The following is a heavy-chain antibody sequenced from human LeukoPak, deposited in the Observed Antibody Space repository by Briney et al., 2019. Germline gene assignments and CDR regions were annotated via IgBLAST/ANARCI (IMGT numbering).Heavy chain of an antibody. V-gene: IGHV4-30-2*01. J-gene: IGHJ4*02. CDR3: ARGWNYATFAFDY. CDR2: IYHSGST. D-gene: IGHD1-7*01. CDR1: GGSISSGGYS. Sequence: SQTLSLTCAVSGGSISSGGYSWSWIRQPPGKGLEWIGYIYHSGSTYYNPSLKSRVTISVDRSKNQFSLKLSSVTAADTAVYYCARGWNYATFAFDYWGQGTLVTVSS.